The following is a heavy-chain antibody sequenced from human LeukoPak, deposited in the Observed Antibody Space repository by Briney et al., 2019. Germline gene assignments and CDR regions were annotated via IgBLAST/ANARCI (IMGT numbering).Heavy chain of an antibody. CDR3: ARDRDLGDAFDI. CDR2: IYYSGST. Sequence: SETLSLTCTVSGGSISSYYWSWIRQPPGKGLEWIGYIYYSGSTNYNPSLKSRVTISVDTSKNQFSLKLSYVTAADTAVYYCARDRDLGDAFDIWGQGTMVTVSS. CDR1: GGSISSYY. V-gene: IGHV4-59*01. J-gene: IGHJ3*02. D-gene: IGHD3-16*01.